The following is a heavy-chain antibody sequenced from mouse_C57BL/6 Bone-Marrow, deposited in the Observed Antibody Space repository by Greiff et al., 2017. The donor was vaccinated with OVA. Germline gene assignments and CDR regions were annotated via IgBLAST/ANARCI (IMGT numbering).Heavy chain of an antibody. CDR1: GYAFTNYL. V-gene: IGHV1-54*01. Sequence: EQLQQSGAELVRPGTSVKVSCKASGYAFTNYLIEWVKQRPGQGLEWIGVINPGSGGTNYNEKFKGKATLTADKSSSTAYMQLSSLTSEDSAVYFCAREGVYGSSYNWYFDVWGTGTTVTVSS. CDR2: INPGSGGT. CDR3: AREGVYGSSYNWYFDV. D-gene: IGHD1-1*01. J-gene: IGHJ1*03.